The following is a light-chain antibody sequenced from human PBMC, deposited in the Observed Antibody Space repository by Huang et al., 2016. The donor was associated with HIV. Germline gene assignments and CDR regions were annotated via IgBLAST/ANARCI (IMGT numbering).Light chain of an antibody. CDR3: QQSYISPWT. CDR1: QSVGNS. Sequence: DIQMTQSLSSLSASVGDRVTITCRTSQSVGNSLNWYQQKPGKAPELLIYASSLQAWVSSRFSGSGSGTDFTLIISSLQPEDFATYYCQQSYISPWTCGQGTKVDLK. CDR2: AS. J-gene: IGKJ1*01. V-gene: IGKV1-39*01.